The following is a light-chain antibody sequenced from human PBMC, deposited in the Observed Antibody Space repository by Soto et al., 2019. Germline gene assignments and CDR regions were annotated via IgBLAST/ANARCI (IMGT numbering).Light chain of an antibody. CDR3: QQYCAAPIT. CDR2: GAS. Sequence: PRIMTMSPGERATLSCRASQSVSSSYIAWYQQRPGQTPSLLIYGASTRATGIPDRFSGSGSGTHFTLTISRLEPADFALYYCQQYCAAPITFG. V-gene: IGKV3-20*01. J-gene: IGKJ5*01. CDR1: QSVSSSY.